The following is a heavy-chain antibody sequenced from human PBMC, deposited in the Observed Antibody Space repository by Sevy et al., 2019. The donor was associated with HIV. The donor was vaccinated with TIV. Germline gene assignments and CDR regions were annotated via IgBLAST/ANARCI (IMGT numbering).Heavy chain of an antibody. J-gene: IGHJ4*02. V-gene: IGHV3-72*01. CDR3: ATHAGIAAAGRVFDY. Sequence: GGSLRLSCAASGFTFSDHYMEWVRHAPGKGLEWVGRTRNKADSYTTEYAASVKGRFTISRDDSKNSLYLQMNSLKTEDTAVYYCATHAGIAAAGRVFDYWGQGSLVTVPS. D-gene: IGHD6-13*01. CDR2: TRNKADSYTT. CDR1: GFTFSDHY.